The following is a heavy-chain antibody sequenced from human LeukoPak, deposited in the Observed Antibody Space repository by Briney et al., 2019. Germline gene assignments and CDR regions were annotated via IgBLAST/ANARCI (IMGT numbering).Heavy chain of an antibody. V-gene: IGHV1-58*02. D-gene: IGHD3-16*01. CDR2: IVVGSGNT. J-gene: IGHJ4*02. Sequence: SVKVSCKASGFTFTSSAMQWVRQARGQRLEWIGWIVVGSGNTNYAQKLQGRVTMTTDTSTSTAYMELRSLRSDDTAVYYCARDRDDYVWGRENFDYWGQGTLVTVSS. CDR3: ARDRDDYVWGRENFDY. CDR1: GFTFTSSA.